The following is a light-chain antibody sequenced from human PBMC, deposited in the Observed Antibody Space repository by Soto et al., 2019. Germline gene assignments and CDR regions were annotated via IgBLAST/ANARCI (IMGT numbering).Light chain of an antibody. V-gene: IGKV3-20*01. J-gene: IGKJ1*01. CDR2: GAS. Sequence: EIVLTQSPGTLSLSPGERATLSCRASQSVSSNYLAWYQQKPGQAPRPLIYGASTRATGIPDRFSGSGSGTDFPLTLSRLGPEGFAVFYFQKFGYSASTFSQRTKVEIK. CDR3: QKFGYSAST. CDR1: QSVSSNY.